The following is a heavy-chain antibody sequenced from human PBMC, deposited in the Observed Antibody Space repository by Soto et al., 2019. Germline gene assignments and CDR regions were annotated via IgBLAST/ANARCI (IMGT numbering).Heavy chain of an antibody. CDR3: ESRDPGTSVDY. CDR2: IYRTGST. D-gene: IGHD1-7*01. CDR1: GGSFTSNNW. J-gene: IGHJ4*02. Sequence: SETLSLTSAVSGGSFTSNNWWTWVRQPPGQGLEWIGEIYRTGSTNYNPSLKSRVTISLDKSENQFSLKVTSLTAADTAVYYCESRDPGTSVDYWGQGSLVTVSS. V-gene: IGHV4-4*02.